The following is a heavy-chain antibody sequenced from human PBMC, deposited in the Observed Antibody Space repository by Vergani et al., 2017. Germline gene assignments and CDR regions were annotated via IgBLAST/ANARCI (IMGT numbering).Heavy chain of an antibody. D-gene: IGHD6-19*01. V-gene: IGHV1-18*01. CDR3: ARDLVAVAGNYYYGMDV. CDR1: GYTFTSYG. Sequence: QVQLVQSGAEVKKPGASVKVSCKASGYTFTSYGISWVRQAPGQGLEGMGWISAYNGNTNYAQKLQGRVTMTTATSKSTAYMELRILRSDDTAVYYCARDLVAVAGNYYYGMDVWGQGTTVTVSS. CDR2: ISAYNGNT. J-gene: IGHJ6*02.